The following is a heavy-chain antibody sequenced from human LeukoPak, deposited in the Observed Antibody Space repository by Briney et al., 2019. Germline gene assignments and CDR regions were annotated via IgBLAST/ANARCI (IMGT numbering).Heavy chain of an antibody. CDR3: ARDRTMVRGVMGDAFDI. CDR2: ISGSGGST. CDR1: GFTFSSYA. J-gene: IGHJ3*02. Sequence: GGSLRLSCAASGFTFSSYAMSWVRQAPGKGLEWVSAISGSGGSTGYADSVKGRFTISRDNAKNSLYLQMNSLRAEDTAFYQCARDRTMVRGVMGDAFDIWGQGTMVTVSS. D-gene: IGHD3-10*01. V-gene: IGHV3-23*01.